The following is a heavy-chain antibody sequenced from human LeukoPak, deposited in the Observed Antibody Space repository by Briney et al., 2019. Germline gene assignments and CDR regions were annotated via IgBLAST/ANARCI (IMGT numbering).Heavy chain of an antibody. D-gene: IGHD4-17*01. CDR1: GDSIISTSFY. CDR2: IYYSGST. J-gene: IGHJ4*02. Sequence: PSETLSLTCTVSGDSIISTSFYWGWIRQPPGKGLEWIGSIYYSGSTYYNPSLKSRVTISVHTSKNQFFLKLTSVTAVDTAVYFCARHAPYGDYGLYWGQGTLVTVSS. V-gene: IGHV4-39*01. CDR3: ARHAPYGDYGLY.